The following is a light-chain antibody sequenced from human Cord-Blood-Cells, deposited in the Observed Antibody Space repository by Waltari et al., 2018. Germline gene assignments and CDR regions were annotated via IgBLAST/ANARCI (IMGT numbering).Light chain of an antibody. J-gene: IGKJ1*01. V-gene: IGKV3-20*01. CDR2: GAP. Sequence: EIVLPQSPGTLSLSPGERATFSCRASQSVSSSYLAWYQQKPGQAPRLLIYGAPSRATGIPDMFSGSCAGTDFTLTISRLEPEDFAVYYCQQYGSSWTFGQGTKVEIK. CDR1: QSVSSSY. CDR3: QQYGSSWT.